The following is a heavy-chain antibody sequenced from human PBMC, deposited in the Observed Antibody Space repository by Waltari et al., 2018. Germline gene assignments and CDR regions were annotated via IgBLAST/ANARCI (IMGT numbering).Heavy chain of an antibody. CDR1: GGSFSGYY. J-gene: IGHJ4*02. CDR2: INHSGST. CDR3: ARQNPGTMIVPAPDY. D-gene: IGHD3-22*01. V-gene: IGHV4-34*01. Sequence: QVQLQQWGAGLLKPSETLSLTCAVYGGSFSGYYWSWIRQPPGKGLEWIGGINHSGSTNSNTSLNSRVTISVDTSKNKYSLKLSSVTAADTAVYYCARQNPGTMIVPAPDYWGQGTLVTVSS.